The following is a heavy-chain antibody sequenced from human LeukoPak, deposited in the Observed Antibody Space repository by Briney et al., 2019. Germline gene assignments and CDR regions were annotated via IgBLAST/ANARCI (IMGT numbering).Heavy chain of an antibody. CDR1: GGSISSGGYY. J-gene: IGHJ4*02. CDR3: ARDYSGYDYFDY. Sequence: NTSETLSLTCTVSGGSISSGGYYWSWIRQHPGKGLEWIGYIYYSGSTYYNPSLKSRVTISVDTSKNLFSLKLSSVTAADTAVYYCARDYSGYDYFDYWGQGTLVTVSS. D-gene: IGHD5-12*01. V-gene: IGHV4-31*03. CDR2: IYYSGST.